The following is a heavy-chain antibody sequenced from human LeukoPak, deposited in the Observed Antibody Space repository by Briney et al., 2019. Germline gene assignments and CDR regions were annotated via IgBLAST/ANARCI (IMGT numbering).Heavy chain of an antibody. CDR2: ISWNSGSI. CDR1: GFTFDDYA. Sequence: PGGSLRLSRAASGFTFDDYAMHWVRQAPGKGLEWVSGISWNSGSIGYADSVKGRFTISRDNAKNSLYLQMNSLRAEDTALYYCAKDNRLYCSGGSCYGFDIWGQGTMVTVSS. CDR3: AKDNRLYCSGGSCYGFDI. J-gene: IGHJ3*02. V-gene: IGHV3-9*01. D-gene: IGHD2-15*01.